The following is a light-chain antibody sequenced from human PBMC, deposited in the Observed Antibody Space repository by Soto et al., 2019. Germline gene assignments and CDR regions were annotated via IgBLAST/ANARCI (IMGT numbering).Light chain of an antibody. CDR3: LLDYAYFWA. J-gene: IGKJ1*01. V-gene: IGKV1-6*01. CDR2: AAS. CDR1: QGIRSA. Sequence: AMKVPRSPSSLSASVSDMLAMTFRTSQGIRSALGWYQQKPGKVPKLLIYAASTSQSGVPSRFSGSGSGRDFTLTISSLQPEDFATYYCLLDYAYFWAVGQGTKVDIK.